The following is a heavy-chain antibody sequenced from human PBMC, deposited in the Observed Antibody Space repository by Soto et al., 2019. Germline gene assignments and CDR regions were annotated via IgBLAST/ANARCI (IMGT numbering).Heavy chain of an antibody. CDR2: IYYSGST. D-gene: IGHD3-3*01. CDR1: GGSISSYY. V-gene: IGHV4-59*01. Sequence: ASETLSLTCTVSGGSISSYYWSWIRQPPGKGLEWIGYIYYSGSTNYNPSLKSRVTISVDTSKNQFSLKLSSVTAADTAVYYCARDKGVGYYDFWSGYRPSPNGMDVWGQGTTVTVSS. CDR3: ARDKGVGYYDFWSGYRPSPNGMDV. J-gene: IGHJ6*02.